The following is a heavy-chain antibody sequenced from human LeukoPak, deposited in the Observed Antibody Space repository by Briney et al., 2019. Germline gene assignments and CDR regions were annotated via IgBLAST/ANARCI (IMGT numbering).Heavy chain of an antibody. V-gene: IGHV4-61*01. D-gene: IGHD2-21*02. CDR2: IYYSGST. Sequence: SETLSLTCTVSGGSISSSSYYWSWIRQPPGKGLEWIGYIYYSGSTNYNPSLKSRVTISVDTSKNQFSLKLSSVTAADTAVYYCARVVAARGWFDPWGQGTLVTVSS. CDR3: ARVVAARGWFDP. J-gene: IGHJ5*02. CDR1: GGSISSSSYY.